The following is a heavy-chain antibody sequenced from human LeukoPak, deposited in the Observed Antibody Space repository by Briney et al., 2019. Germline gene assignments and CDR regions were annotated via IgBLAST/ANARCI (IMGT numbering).Heavy chain of an antibody. J-gene: IGHJ6*02. D-gene: IGHD2-2*01. CDR1: GFTVSSNY. CDR3: ARDALRIDIVVVPAAIAPGYYYYGMDV. Sequence: GGSLRLSCAASGFTVSSNYMSWVRQAPGKGLEWVSSISSSSSYIYYADSVKGRFTISRDNAKNSLYLQMNSLRAEDTAVYYCARDALRIDIVVVPAAIAPGYYYYGMDVWGQGTTVTVSS. CDR2: ISSSSSYI. V-gene: IGHV3-21*01.